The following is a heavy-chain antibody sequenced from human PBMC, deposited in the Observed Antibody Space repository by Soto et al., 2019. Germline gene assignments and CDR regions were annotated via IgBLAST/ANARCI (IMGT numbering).Heavy chain of an antibody. CDR1: GFTFSSYW. D-gene: IGHD3-3*01. Sequence: GGSLRLSCAASGFTFSSYWMSWVRQAPGKGLEWVANIKQDGSEKYYVDSVKGRFTISRDNAKNSLYLQRNSLRADDTAVYYCASIAAIKSCTGSIWSCPLDSKGGYYYYMDVWGKGTTVTVSS. V-gene: IGHV3-7*01. CDR3: ASIAAIKSCTGSIWSCPLDSKGGYYYYMDV. CDR2: IKQDGSEK. J-gene: IGHJ6*03.